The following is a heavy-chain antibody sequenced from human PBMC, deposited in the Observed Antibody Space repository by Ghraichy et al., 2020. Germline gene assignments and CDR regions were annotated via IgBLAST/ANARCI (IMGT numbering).Heavy chain of an antibody. J-gene: IGHJ4*02. CDR1: GDSISSSSYF. Sequence: TLSLTCTVSGDSISSSSYFWGWIRQPPGKGLEWIGSVYYSGSTYYNPSLNSRVTISVDTSKNQFSLRLSSVTAADTAVYYCARQGGLPPNYFDYWGQGTLVTVSS. D-gene: IGHD3-16*01. CDR3: ARQGGLPPNYFDY. V-gene: IGHV4-39*01. CDR2: VYYSGST.